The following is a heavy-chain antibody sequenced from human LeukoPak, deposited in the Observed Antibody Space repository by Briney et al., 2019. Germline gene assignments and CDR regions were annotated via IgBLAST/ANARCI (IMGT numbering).Heavy chain of an antibody. Sequence: GGSLRLSCAASRLTLSNYAMAWVRQAPGKGLEWVSGISGSGATTYYADSVKGWFTISRDNSNNMLYLQLDSLRAEDTAIYYCAKDRKGVVVTAIDDWGQGTLVTVSS. CDR3: AKDRKGVVVTAIDD. CDR1: RLTLSNYA. J-gene: IGHJ4*02. D-gene: IGHD2-21*02. CDR2: ISGSGATT. V-gene: IGHV3-23*01.